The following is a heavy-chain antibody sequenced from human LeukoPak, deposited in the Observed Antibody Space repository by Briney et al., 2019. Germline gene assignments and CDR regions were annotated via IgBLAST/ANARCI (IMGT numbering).Heavy chain of an antibody. CDR2: IYYSGST. CDR1: GGSISSSSYY. V-gene: IGHV4-39*07. Sequence: PSETLSPTCTVSGGSISSSSYYWGWIRQPPGKGLEWIGSIYYSGSTYYNPSLKSRVTMSVDTSKNQFSLKLRSVTAADTAVYYCAREATIVGATIIWGQGTLVTVSS. CDR3: AREATIVGATII. D-gene: IGHD1-26*01. J-gene: IGHJ4*02.